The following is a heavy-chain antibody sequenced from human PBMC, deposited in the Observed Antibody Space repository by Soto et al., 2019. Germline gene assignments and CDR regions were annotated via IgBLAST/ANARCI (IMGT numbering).Heavy chain of an antibody. CDR3: ERGGNWNYVAFDY. CDR1: GFRFSSYS. D-gene: IGHD1-7*01. V-gene: IGHV3-23*01. CDR2: ITATGDRT. Sequence: PGGSLRLSCADSGFRFSSYSMSWVRQTPGKGLEWVAAITATGDRTYYADSVTGRFTISRDNSKNTLYLQMNSLRAEDTAVYYCERGGNWNYVAFDYWGQGTLVTVSS. J-gene: IGHJ4*02.